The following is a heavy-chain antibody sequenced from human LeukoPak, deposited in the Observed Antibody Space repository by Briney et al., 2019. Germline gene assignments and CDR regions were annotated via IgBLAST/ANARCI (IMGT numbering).Heavy chain of an antibody. V-gene: IGHV3-48*04. J-gene: IGHJ3*02. CDR2: ISSSSSTI. D-gene: IGHD1-26*01. Sequence: GGSLRLSCAASGFTFSSYSMNWVRQAPGKGLEWVSYISSSSSTIYYADSVKGRFTISRDNAKNSLYLQMNSLRAEDTALYYCAKGRSGSYLGDAFDIWGQGTMVTVSS. CDR3: AKGRSGSYLGDAFDI. CDR1: GFTFSSYS.